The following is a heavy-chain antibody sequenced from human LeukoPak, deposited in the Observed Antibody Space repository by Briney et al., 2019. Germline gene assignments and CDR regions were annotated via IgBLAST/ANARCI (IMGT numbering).Heavy chain of an antibody. CDR1: GFTFSSYW. CDR3: ARDVVVVGATSAFDI. D-gene: IGHD2-15*01. Sequence: GGSLRLSCAASGFTFSSYWMSWVRQAPGKGLEWVANIKKDGSEKYYVDSVKGRFTISRDNAKNSLYLQMNSPKAEDTAVYYCARDVVVVGATSAFDIWGQGTMVTVSS. CDR2: IKKDGSEK. J-gene: IGHJ3*02. V-gene: IGHV3-7*01.